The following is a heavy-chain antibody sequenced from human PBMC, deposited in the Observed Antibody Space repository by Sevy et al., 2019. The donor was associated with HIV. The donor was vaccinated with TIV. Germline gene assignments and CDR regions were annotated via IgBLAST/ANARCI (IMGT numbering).Heavy chain of an antibody. V-gene: IGHV3-21*01. Sequence: GRSLRLSCAASGFTFSSYSMNWVRQAPGKGLEWVSSISSSSSYIYYADSVKGRFTISRDNAKNSLYLQMNSLRAEDTAVYYCARDSLSSSWYGVLDPWGQGTLVTVSS. D-gene: IGHD6-13*01. CDR3: ARDSLSSSWYGVLDP. J-gene: IGHJ5*02. CDR1: GFTFSSYS. CDR2: ISSSSSYI.